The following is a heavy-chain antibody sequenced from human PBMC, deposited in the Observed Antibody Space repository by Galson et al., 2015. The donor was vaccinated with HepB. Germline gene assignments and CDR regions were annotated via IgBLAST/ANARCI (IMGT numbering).Heavy chain of an antibody. J-gene: IGHJ5*02. Sequence: SVKVSCKASGYTFSTYSIAWVRQAPGQGLEWLGWISPYHGTTNYSQKLQGRVTMTTDTSTSTAYMELRSLRSDDTAVYYCARGALVVVVGATQNNWFDPWGQGTLVTVSS. CDR3: ARGALVVVVGATQNNWFDP. CDR2: ISPYHGTT. D-gene: IGHD2-15*01. V-gene: IGHV1-18*01. CDR1: GYTFSTYS.